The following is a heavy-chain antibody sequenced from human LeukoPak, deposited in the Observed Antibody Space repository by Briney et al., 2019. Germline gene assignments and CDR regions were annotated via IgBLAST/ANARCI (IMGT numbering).Heavy chain of an antibody. CDR3: ARGRTTVTTQRYFDL. CDR2: INPTGGST. D-gene: IGHD4-11*01. Sequence: ASVKVSCKASGYTFPSYFMHWVRQAPGQGLEWMGIINPTGGSTTYAQKFQGRFTMTRDTSTSTVYMELSSLRSDDTAVYYCARGRTTVTTQRYFDLWGRGTLVTVSS. CDR1: GYTFPSYF. J-gene: IGHJ2*01. V-gene: IGHV1-46*01.